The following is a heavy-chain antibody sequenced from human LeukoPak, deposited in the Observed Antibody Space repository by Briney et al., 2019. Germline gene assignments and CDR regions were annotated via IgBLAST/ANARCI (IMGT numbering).Heavy chain of an antibody. CDR3: AKVASDSIGWYHFDY. D-gene: IGHD6-19*01. CDR1: GFTVSDNY. CDR2: VYGGGNT. J-gene: IGHJ4*02. V-gene: IGHV3-53*01. Sequence: PGGSLRLSCAASGFTVSDNYMGWVRQAPGKGLEWVSVVYGGGNTYYADSVTGRFIVSRDNSRNTLFLRMNSLRAEDTAVYYCAKVASDSIGWYHFDYWGQGTLVTVSS.